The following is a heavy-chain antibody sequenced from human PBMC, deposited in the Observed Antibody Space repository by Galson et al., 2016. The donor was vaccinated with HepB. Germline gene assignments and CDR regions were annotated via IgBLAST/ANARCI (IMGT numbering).Heavy chain of an antibody. V-gene: IGHV1-18*01. CDR2: ISTAYGDT. J-gene: IGHJ6*02. CDR3: AREGVRGALNLYYYFGMDV. CDR1: DYTLAGYG. D-gene: IGHD3-10*01. Sequence: SVKVSCKAPDYTLAGYGVTWVRQAPGQGLEWMGWISTAYGDTNYAQKFQGRVTMTTDTSTNTAYMELRSLRSDDTAVYYCAREGVRGALNLYYYFGMDVWGQGTTVTVSS.